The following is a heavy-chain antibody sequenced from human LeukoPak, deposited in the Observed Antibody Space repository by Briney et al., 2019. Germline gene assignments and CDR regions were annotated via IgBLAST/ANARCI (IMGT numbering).Heavy chain of an antibody. CDR2: ISGSGGST. Sequence: GGSLRLSCAASGFTFSSYAMSWVRQAPGKGLEWVSAISGSGGSTYYADSVKGRFTISRDNSKNTLYLQMNSLRAEDTAVYYCAKEGGYGIAAAGTSNDYWGQGTLVTVSS. D-gene: IGHD6-13*01. CDR3: AKEGGYGIAAAGTSNDY. CDR1: GFTFSSYA. V-gene: IGHV3-23*01. J-gene: IGHJ4*02.